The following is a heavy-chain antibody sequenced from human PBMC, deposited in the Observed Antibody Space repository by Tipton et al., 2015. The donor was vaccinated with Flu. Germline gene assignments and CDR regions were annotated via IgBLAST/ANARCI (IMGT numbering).Heavy chain of an antibody. V-gene: IGHV1-2*02. CDR3: ARSLAGTTDY. J-gene: IGHJ4*02. D-gene: IGHD6-19*01. CDR2: IDPNTGGT. CDR1: GYSFTAHY. Sequence: QLVQSGAELKKPGASVKVSCQGSGYSFTAHYMHWMRQAPGQGLEWMGWIDPNTGGTNYARKFQGRVTTARDTSITTAYLDLSGLTSDDSAVYYCARSLAGTTDYWGQGTLVTVSS.